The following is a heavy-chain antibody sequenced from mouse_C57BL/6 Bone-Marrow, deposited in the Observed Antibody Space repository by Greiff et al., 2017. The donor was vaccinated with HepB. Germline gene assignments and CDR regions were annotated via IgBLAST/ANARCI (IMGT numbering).Heavy chain of an antibody. CDR2: IDPENGDT. CDR1: GFNIKDDY. Sequence: VQLQQSGAELVRPGASVKLSCTASGFNIKDDYMHWVKQRPEQGLEWIGWIDPENGDTEYASKFQGKATITADTYSNTAYLQLSSLTSEDTAVYYCTTLTTVVATRSDYWGQGTSVTVSS. CDR3: TTLTTVVATRSDY. J-gene: IGHJ4*01. V-gene: IGHV14-4*01. D-gene: IGHD1-1*01.